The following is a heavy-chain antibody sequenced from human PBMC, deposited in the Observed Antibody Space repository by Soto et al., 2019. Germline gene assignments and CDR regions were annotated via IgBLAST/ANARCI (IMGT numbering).Heavy chain of an antibody. Sequence: QVQLVESGGGVVQPGRSLRLSCAASGFTFSSYGMHWVRQAPGKGLEWVAVIWYDGSNKYYADTVKGRFTIHRDNSKNTLDPEMNGLRADDTAVYYGARVGYYDSSGYFDYVGQGTLVTVSS. V-gene: IGHV3-33*01. CDR3: ARVGYYDSSGYFDY. CDR2: IWYDGSNK. D-gene: IGHD3-22*01. J-gene: IGHJ4*02. CDR1: GFTFSSYG.